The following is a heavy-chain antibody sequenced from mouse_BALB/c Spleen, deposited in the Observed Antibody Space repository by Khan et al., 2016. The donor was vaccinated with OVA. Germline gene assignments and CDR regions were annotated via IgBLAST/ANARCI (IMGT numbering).Heavy chain of an antibody. CDR2: ISSGGNT. Sequence: EVQGVESGGGLVKPGGSLKVSCAASGFTFSNYAMSWVRQTAEKRMEWVASISSGGNTYFPDSVKGRFTISSDNVRNIVYLQMSSVRSEDTAMYYCARDYWFVYWGQGTLVTVSA. CDR1: GFTFSNYA. V-gene: IGHV5-6-5*01. CDR3: ARDYWFVY. J-gene: IGHJ3*01.